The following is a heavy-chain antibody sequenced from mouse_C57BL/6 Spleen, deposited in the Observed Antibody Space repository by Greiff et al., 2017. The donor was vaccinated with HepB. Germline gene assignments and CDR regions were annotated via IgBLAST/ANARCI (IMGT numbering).Heavy chain of an antibody. CDR2: INPNNGGT. D-gene: IGHD2-3*01. CDR1: GYTFTDYN. Sequence: EVQLQQSGPELVKPGASVKMSCKASGYTFTDYNMHWVKQSHGKSLEWLGSINPNNGGTSYNQKFKGKATLTVNKSSSTAYMELRSLTAEDSAVYYCARWWLLPYYCDYWGQGTTLTVSS. J-gene: IGHJ2*01. V-gene: IGHV1-22*01. CDR3: ARWWLLPYYCDY.